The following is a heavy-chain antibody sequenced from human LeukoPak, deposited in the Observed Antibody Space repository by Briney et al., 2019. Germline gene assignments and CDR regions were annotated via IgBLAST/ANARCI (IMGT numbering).Heavy chain of an antibody. Sequence: GGSLRLSCAASGFTFSSYSMNWVRQAPGKGLEWVSSISSSSSYIYYADSVKGRFTISRDNAKNSLYLQMNSLRAEDTVVYYCARVRRGYSGYAFDYWGQGTLVTVSS. CDR1: GFTFSSYS. CDR2: ISSSSSYI. V-gene: IGHV3-21*01. CDR3: ARVRRGYSGYAFDY. J-gene: IGHJ4*02. D-gene: IGHD5-12*01.